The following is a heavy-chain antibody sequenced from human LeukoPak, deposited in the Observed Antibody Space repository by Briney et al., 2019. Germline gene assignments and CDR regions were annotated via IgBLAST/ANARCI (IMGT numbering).Heavy chain of an antibody. CDR2: ISSRGTTT. J-gene: IGHJ6*04. CDR1: GFIFSSYS. V-gene: IGHV3-48*04. D-gene: IGHD3-10*02. CDR3: AELGITMIGGV. Sequence: GGSLRLSCAASGFIFSSYSMSWVRQAPGKGLEWISFISSRGTTTDYADSVKGRFTISRDNAKNSLYLQMNSLRAEDTAVYYCAELGITMIGGVWGKGTTVTISS.